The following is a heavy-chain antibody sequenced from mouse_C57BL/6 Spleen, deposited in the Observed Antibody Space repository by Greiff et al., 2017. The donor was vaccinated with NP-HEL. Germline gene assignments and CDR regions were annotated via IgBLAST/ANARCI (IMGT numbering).Heavy chain of an antibody. Sequence: EVQLQESGPELVKPGASVKISCKASGYSFTGYYMNWVKQSPEKSLEWIGEINPSTGGTTYNQKFKAKATLTVDKSSSTAYMQLKSLTSEDSAVYYCARSDGNWYFDVWGTGTTVTVSS. J-gene: IGHJ1*03. CDR2: INPSTGGT. V-gene: IGHV1-42*01. D-gene: IGHD2-1*01. CDR3: ARSDGNWYFDV. CDR1: GYSFTGYY.